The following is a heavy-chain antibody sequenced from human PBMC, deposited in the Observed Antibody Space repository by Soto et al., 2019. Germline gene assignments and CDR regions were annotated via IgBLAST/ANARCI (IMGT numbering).Heavy chain of an antibody. CDR2: IIPIFGTA. V-gene: IGHV1-69*01. D-gene: IGHD6-13*01. Sequence: QVQLVQSGAEVKKPGSSVKVSCKASGGTFSSYAISWVRQAPGQGLEWMGGIIPIFGTANYAQKFQGRVTITADESTSTAYMELSSLRSEDTAVYYCARNLKIAAAGPPRGSYWYFDLWGRGTLVTVSS. CDR3: ARNLKIAAAGPPRGSYWYFDL. CDR1: GGTFSSYA. J-gene: IGHJ2*01.